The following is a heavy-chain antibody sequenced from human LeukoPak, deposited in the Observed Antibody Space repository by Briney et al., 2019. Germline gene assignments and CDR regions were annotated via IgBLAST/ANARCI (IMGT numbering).Heavy chain of an antibody. V-gene: IGHV3-48*03. J-gene: IGHJ2*01. D-gene: IGHD5-18*01. CDR3: ATLYSYGYWYFDL. CDR2: ISSSGSTI. Sequence: GGSLRLSCAASGFTFGSYEMNWVRQAPGKGLEWVSYISSSGSTIYYADSVKGRFTISRDNAKNSLYLQMNGLRAEDTAVYYCATLYSYGYWYFDLWGRGTLDTVSS. CDR1: GFTFGSYE.